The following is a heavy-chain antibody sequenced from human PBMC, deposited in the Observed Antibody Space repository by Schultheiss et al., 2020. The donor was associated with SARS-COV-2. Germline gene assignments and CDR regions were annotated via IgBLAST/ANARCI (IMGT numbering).Heavy chain of an antibody. CDR3: ARDAEWLDFDP. J-gene: IGHJ5*02. D-gene: IGHD3-3*01. CDR2: IWYDGSNK. Sequence: GGSLRLSCAASGFTFSSYGMHWVRQAPGKGLEWVPVIWYDGSNKYYADSVKGRFTISRDNSKNSLYLQMNSLRAEDTAVYYCARDAEWLDFDPWGQGTLVTVSS. CDR1: GFTFSSYG. V-gene: IGHV3-33*01.